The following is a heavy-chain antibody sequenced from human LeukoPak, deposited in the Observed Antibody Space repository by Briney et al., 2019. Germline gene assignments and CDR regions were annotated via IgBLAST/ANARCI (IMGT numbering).Heavy chain of an antibody. Sequence: PSETLSLTCTVSGGSISSYYWSWIRQPAGKGLEWIGRIYPSGNTNYNPSLKSRVTMSVDTSKNQFSLKLSSVTTTDTAVYYCARGRGLAVAGVWGQGTLVTVSS. D-gene: IGHD6-19*01. V-gene: IGHV4-4*07. J-gene: IGHJ4*02. CDR3: ARGRGLAVAGV. CDR1: GGSISSYY. CDR2: IYPSGNT.